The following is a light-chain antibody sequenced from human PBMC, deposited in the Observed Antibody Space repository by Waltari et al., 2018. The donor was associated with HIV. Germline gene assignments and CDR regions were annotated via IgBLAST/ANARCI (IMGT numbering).Light chain of an antibody. CDR3: QSYDSSMSLYV. V-gene: IGLV1-40*01. J-gene: IGLJ1*01. CDR2: GNS. Sequence: QSVLTQPPSVSGAPGQRVTISCTGSSPNIGAGYDVPWYQQLPGTAPKLLIYGNSKRPSGVPDRFSGSKSGTSASLAITGLQAEDEADYYCQSYDSSMSLYVFGTGTKVTVL. CDR1: SPNIGAGYD.